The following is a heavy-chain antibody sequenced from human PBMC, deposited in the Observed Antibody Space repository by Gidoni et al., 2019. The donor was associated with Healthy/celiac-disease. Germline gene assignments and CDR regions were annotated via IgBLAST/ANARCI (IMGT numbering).Heavy chain of an antibody. CDR3: ARDLYYYDSSGYYRVGYYGIDV. Sequence: QVQLVESGGGVVQPGRSLRLSCSASGFTFSSYGMHLVRQAPGKGLEWVAVIWYDGSNKYYADSVKGRLTISRDNSKNTLYLQMNSLRAEDTAVYYCARDLYYYDSSGYYRVGYYGIDVWGQGTTVTVSS. D-gene: IGHD3-22*01. J-gene: IGHJ6*02. CDR2: IWYDGSNK. CDR1: GFTFSSYG. V-gene: IGHV3-33*01.